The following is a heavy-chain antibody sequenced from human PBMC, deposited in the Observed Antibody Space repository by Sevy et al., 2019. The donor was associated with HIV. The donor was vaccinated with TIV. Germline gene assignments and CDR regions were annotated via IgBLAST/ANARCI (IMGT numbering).Heavy chain of an antibody. V-gene: IGHV3-49*03. J-gene: IGHJ1*01. CDR2: IRSKAYGGTT. Sequence: GGSLRLSCTASGFTFGDYDMSWFRQAPGKGLEWVGFIRSKAYGGTTEYAASVRGSFTISRDDYKSIAYLQINSLKTDDTAVYYCTQDNPPDDFEHWGQGTLVTVSS. CDR1: GFTFGDYD. CDR3: TQDNPPDDFEH.